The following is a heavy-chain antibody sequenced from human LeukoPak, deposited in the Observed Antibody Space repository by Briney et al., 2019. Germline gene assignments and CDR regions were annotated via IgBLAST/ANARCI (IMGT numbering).Heavy chain of an antibody. J-gene: IGHJ6*02. Sequence: SETLSLTCAVDGGSFSGYYWSWIRQPPGKGLEWIGEINHSGSTNYNPSLKSRVTISVDTSKNQFSLKLSSVTAADTAVYYCARGEGVLRYFDWLSDVWGQGTTVTVSS. CDR3: ARGEGVLRYFDWLSDV. V-gene: IGHV4-34*01. D-gene: IGHD3-9*01. CDR1: GGSFSGYY. CDR2: INHSGST.